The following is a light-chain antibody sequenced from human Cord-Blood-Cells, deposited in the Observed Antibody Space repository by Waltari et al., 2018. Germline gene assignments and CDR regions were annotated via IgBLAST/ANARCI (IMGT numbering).Light chain of an antibody. CDR3: SSYTSSSTYV. CDR2: DVS. J-gene: IGLJ1*01. V-gene: IGLV2-14*01. Sequence: QSALTKPASVSGSPGQSITISCTGTSSDVGGYNYVSWYQQHPGKAPKLMIYDVSNLPSGVSNRFSGSKSGNTASLTISGLQAEDEADYYCSSYTSSSTYVFGTGTKVTVL. CDR1: SSDVGGYNY.